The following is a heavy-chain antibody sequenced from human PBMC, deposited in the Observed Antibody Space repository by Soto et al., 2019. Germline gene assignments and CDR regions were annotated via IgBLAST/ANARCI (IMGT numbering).Heavy chain of an antibody. V-gene: IGHV1-18*01. Sequence: QVQLVQSGAEVKKPGASVKVSCKASGYTFITIGISWVRQAPGQGLEWMGWISPHKGNTNYAQNCQGRVTLTTDTSTSTAYMELRSLRSDDTAVYYCVRDWESSGSYYTDYWGQGTLVTVSS. CDR3: VRDWESSGSYYTDY. CDR2: ISPHKGNT. D-gene: IGHD3-10*01. J-gene: IGHJ4*02. CDR1: GYTFITIG.